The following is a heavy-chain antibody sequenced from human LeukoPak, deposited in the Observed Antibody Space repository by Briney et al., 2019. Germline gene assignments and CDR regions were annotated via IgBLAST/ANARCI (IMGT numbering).Heavy chain of an antibody. V-gene: IGHV3-21*01. CDR2: ISSSSSYI. CDR1: GFAFSSYS. J-gene: IGHJ4*02. D-gene: IGHD1-1*01. Sequence: PGGSLRLSCAASGFAFSSYSMNWVRQAPGKGLEWVSSISSSSSYIYYADSVKGRFTISRDNAGASLYLDMHSLRAEDTAIYYCAIWTSGNYWGQGTLVTVSS. CDR3: AIWTSGNY.